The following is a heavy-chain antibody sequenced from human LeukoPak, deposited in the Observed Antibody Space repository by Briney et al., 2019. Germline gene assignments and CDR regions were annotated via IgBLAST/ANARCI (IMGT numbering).Heavy chain of an antibody. J-gene: IGHJ4*02. V-gene: IGHV3-33*01. CDR2: IWYDGSNK. D-gene: IGHD1-26*01. CDR3: ARAGGRGSYYSYFDY. Sequence: GGSLRLSCAASGFTFSSYGMRWVRQAPGKGLEWVAVIWYDGSNKYYADSVKGRFTISRDNSKNTLYLQMNSLRAEDTAVYYCARAGGRGSYYSYFDYWGQGTQVTVSP. CDR1: GFTFSSYG.